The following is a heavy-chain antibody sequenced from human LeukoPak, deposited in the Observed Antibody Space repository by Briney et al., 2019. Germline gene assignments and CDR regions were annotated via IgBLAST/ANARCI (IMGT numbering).Heavy chain of an antibody. CDR3: AKASSSSWYYFAY. J-gene: IGHJ4*02. CDR1: GFTFSSYG. CDR2: IWYDGSNK. D-gene: IGHD6-13*01. V-gene: IGHV3-33*06. Sequence: GRSLRLSCAASGFTFSSYGMHWVRQAPGKGLEWVAVIWYDGSNKYYADSVKGRFTISRDNSKNTLYLQMNSLRAEDTAVYYCAKASSSSWYYFAYWGQGTLVTVSS.